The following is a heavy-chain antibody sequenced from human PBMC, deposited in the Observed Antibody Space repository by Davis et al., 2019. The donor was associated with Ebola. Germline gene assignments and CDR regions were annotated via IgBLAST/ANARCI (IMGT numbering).Heavy chain of an antibody. CDR2: IYYSGST. V-gene: IGHV4-39*01. J-gene: IGHJ4*02. Sequence: MPSETLSLTCTVSGGSISSSSYYWGWIRQPPGKGLEWIGSIYYSGSTYYNPSLKSRVTISVDTSKNQFSLKLSSVTAVDTAVYYCARQGYSYGYSYFDYWGQGTLVTVSS. D-gene: IGHD5-18*01. CDR3: ARQGYSYGYSYFDY. CDR1: GGSISSSSYY.